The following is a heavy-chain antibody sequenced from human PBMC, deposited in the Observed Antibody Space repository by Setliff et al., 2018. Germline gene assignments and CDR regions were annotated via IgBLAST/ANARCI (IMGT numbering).Heavy chain of an antibody. CDR2: IIPMFGTT. CDR1: GGTFSSYA. Sequence: ASVKVSCKASGGTFSSYAIDWVRQAPGQGLEWMGGIIPMFGTTNYAHKFQGRVTMTEDTSTDTAYMELSSLRSEDTAVYYCARVGQWLVQGGYFDYWGQGTLVTVSS. J-gene: IGHJ4*02. V-gene: IGHV1-69*06. D-gene: IGHD6-19*01. CDR3: ARVGQWLVQGGYFDY.